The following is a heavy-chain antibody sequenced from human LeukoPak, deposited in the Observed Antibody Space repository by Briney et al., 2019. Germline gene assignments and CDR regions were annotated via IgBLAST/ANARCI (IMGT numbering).Heavy chain of an antibody. D-gene: IGHD2-15*01. CDR1: GGPISDYY. CDR2: INHSGST. Sequence: SETLSLTCTVSGGPISDYYWTWIRQPPGKGLEWIGEINHSGSTNYNPSLKSRVTISVDTSKNQFSLKLSSVTAADTAVYYCARLDLVGAFDIWGQGTMVTVSS. V-gene: IGHV4-34*01. J-gene: IGHJ3*02. CDR3: ARLDLVGAFDI.